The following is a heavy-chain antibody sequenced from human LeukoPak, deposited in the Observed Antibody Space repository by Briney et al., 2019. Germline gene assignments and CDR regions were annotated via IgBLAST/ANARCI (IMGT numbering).Heavy chain of an antibody. CDR2: IKQDGSEK. J-gene: IGHJ5*02. CDR1: GFTFSSYR. CDR3: AREVTSARFDP. Sequence: GGSLRLSCAASGFTFSSYRMSWVRQAPGKGLDWVANIKQDGSEKYYVDSVKGRFTISRDNAKNSLYLQLNSLRGEDTAVYYCAREVTSARFDPWGQGTLVTVSS. V-gene: IGHV3-7*01. D-gene: IGHD4-23*01.